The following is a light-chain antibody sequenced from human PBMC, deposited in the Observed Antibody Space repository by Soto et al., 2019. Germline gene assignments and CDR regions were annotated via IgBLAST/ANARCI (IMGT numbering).Light chain of an antibody. J-gene: IGKJ5*01. Sequence: AIQLTQSPSSLSASVGDRVTITCRASQGISSTLAWYQQRPGKTPRLLIYGASSLLSGVPSRFSGSGSGTDFILTISSLQPEDFATYYCQQYKSYPLTFGQGTRLEIK. CDR1: QGISST. CDR3: QQYKSYPLT. V-gene: IGKV1-13*02. CDR2: GAS.